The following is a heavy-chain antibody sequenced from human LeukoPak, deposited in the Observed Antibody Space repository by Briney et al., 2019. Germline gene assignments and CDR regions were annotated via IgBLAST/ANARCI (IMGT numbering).Heavy chain of an antibody. Sequence: GGSLRLSCVASGFSFSNYAMTWVRQAPGKGLEWVSGISGGGGSTYYADSVKGRFTISRDNSKNTLYLQMNSLRAEDTAVYYCERGTSGGYFDYWGQGTLVTVSS. V-gene: IGHV3-23*01. J-gene: IGHJ4*02. D-gene: IGHD1-26*01. CDR1: GFSFSNYA. CDR3: ERGTSGGYFDY. CDR2: ISGGGGST.